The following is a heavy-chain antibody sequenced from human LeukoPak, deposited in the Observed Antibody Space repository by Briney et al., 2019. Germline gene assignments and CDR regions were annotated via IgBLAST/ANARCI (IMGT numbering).Heavy chain of an antibody. CDR1: GGSISSSSYY. Sequence: SETLSLTCTVSGGSISSSSYYWGWIRQPPGKGLGWIGSIYYSGSTYYNPSLKSRVTISVDTSKNQFSLQLNSVTPEDTAVYYCARERLGYCSSTSCLYYFDYWGQGTLVTVSS. CDR3: ARERLGYCSSTSCLYYFDY. CDR2: IYYSGST. D-gene: IGHD2-2*01. J-gene: IGHJ4*02. V-gene: IGHV4-39*07.